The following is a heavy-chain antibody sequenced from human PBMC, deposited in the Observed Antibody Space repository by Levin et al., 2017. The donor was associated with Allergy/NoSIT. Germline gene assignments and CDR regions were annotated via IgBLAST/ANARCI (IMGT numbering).Heavy chain of an antibody. Sequence: SQTLSLTCAVYGGSFSGYYWSWIRQPPGKGLEWIGEINHSGSTNYNPSLKSRVTISVDTSKNQFSLKLSSVTAADTAVYYCARDRSRGYIVQYYFDYWGQGTLVTVSS. CDR3: ARDRSRGYIVQYYFDY. D-gene: IGHD3-16*02. V-gene: IGHV4-34*01. J-gene: IGHJ4*02. CDR1: GGSFSGYY. CDR2: INHSGST.